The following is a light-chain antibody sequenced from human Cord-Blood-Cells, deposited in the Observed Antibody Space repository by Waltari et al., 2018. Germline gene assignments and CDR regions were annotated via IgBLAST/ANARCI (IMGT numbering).Light chain of an antibody. V-gene: IGKV3-11*01. Sequence: EIVLTQSPATPSLSPGERPNLPCRASQSVRSYLAWYQQKPGQAPRLLNYDASNRATGNPARFSGSGSGTDFTLTISSLEPEDFAVYYCQQRSNWPPIFTFGPGTKVDIK. CDR3: QQRSNWPPIFT. CDR2: DAS. J-gene: IGKJ3*01. CDR1: QSVRSY.